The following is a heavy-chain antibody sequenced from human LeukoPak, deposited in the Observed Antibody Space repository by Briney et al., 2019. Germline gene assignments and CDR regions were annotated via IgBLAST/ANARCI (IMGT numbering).Heavy chain of an antibody. CDR1: GGSFSDYY. CDR3: ARGYGSGSYFVY. D-gene: IGHD3-10*01. V-gene: IGHV4-34*01. Sequence: PSETLSLTCTVYGGSFSDYYWSWIRQPPGKGLEWIGEINHSGSTNYNPSLKNRVTISLDTSKNQFSLKLSSVTAADTAVYFCARGYGSGSYFVYWGQGTLVPVSS. CDR2: INHSGST. J-gene: IGHJ4*02.